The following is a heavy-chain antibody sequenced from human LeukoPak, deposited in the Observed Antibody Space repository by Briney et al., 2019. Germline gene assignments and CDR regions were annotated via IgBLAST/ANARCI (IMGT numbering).Heavy chain of an antibody. Sequence: PGGSLRLSCAASGFTFSSYGMHWVRQAPGKGLEWVTFIRYDGSNKYYADSVKGRFTISRDNSKNTLYLQMNSLRPEDTAVYYCARRAGGYSHPYDYWGQGILVTVSS. CDR2: IRYDGSNK. CDR3: ARRAGGYSHPYDY. CDR1: GFTFSSYG. D-gene: IGHD4-23*01. J-gene: IGHJ4*02. V-gene: IGHV3-30*02.